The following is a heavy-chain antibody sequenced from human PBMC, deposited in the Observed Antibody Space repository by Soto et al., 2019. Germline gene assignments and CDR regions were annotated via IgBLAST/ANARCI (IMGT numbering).Heavy chain of an antibody. CDR2: INPSGGTT. Sequence: QVQLVQSGAEVKRPGASVKVSCKTSGYTFTNYYIHWVRQAPGQGLEWMGIINPSGGTTRYAQLLRGRVTMTRARSTATVYMELGSLTYDDTAIYYCARAEDNDNPTYFDYWGLGTLVTGSS. J-gene: IGHJ4*02. V-gene: IGHV1-46*04. CDR3: ARAEDNDNPTYFDY. CDR1: GYTFTNYY. D-gene: IGHD1-1*01.